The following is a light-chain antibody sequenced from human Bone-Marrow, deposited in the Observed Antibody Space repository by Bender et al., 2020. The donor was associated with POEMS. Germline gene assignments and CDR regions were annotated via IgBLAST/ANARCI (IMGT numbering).Light chain of an antibody. CDR2: DVT. V-gene: IGLV2-11*01. CDR1: SSDVGGYDY. CDR3: CSYAGNSYV. Sequence: QSALTQPRSLSGSPGQSVTISCTGTSSDVGGYDYVTWYQQHPGKAPKLMIYDVTKRPSGVPDRFSGSKSGNTASLTISGLQAEDEADYYCCSYAGNSYVFGTGTEVTVL. J-gene: IGLJ1*01.